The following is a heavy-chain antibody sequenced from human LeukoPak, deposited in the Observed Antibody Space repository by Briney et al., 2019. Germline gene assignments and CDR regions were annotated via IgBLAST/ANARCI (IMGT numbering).Heavy chain of an antibody. CDR2: ISYDGSNK. Sequence: PGRPLRLSCAASGFTLSSYAMHWVRQAPGKGLEWVAVISYDGSNKYYADSVKGRFTISRDNSKNTLYLQMNSLRAEDAAVYYCAKGNWGDCWGQGTLVIVSS. J-gene: IGHJ4*02. CDR1: GFTLSSYA. D-gene: IGHD7-27*01. V-gene: IGHV3-30*04. CDR3: AKGNWGDC.